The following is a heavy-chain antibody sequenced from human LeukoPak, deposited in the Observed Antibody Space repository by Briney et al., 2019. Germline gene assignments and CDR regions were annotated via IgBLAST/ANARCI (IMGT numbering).Heavy chain of an antibody. D-gene: IGHD3-10*01. J-gene: IGHJ4*02. CDR3: ARGVAMVRGIYDY. CDR2: ISSSSYK. CDR1: GFTFSSYS. V-gene: IGHV3-21*01. Sequence: SGGSLRLSCAASGFTFSSYSMNWVRQAPGEGLEWVSSISSSSYKYYADSVKGRFTISRDSAKNSLYLQMNSLRAEDTAVYYCARGVAMVRGIYDYWGQGTLVTVSS.